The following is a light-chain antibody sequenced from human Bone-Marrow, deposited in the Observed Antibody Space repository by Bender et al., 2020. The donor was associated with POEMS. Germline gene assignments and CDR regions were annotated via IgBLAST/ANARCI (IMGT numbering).Light chain of an antibody. CDR3: VAWDASLNGWV. CDR1: SSDVGNYNY. CDR2: GVS. Sequence: QSALTQPRSVSGSPGQSVTISCTGTSSDVGNYNYVSWYQQHPGKAPKLMIYGVSNRPSGVPDRFSGSKSGNTASLAITGLQSDDEAIYFCVAWDASLNGWVFGGGTKLTVL. J-gene: IGLJ3*02. V-gene: IGLV2-11*01.